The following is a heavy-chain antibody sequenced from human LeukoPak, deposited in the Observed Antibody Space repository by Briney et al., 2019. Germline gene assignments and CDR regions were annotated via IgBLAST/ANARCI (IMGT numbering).Heavy chain of an antibody. CDR2: IKEDGSVK. D-gene: IGHD3-10*01. V-gene: IGHV3-7*01. Sequence: PGGSLRLSCTASGFTFSGYWMSWVRQAPGKGLEWVASIKEDGSVKKYVDSVKGRFTISRDNAKNSVYLQMSTLRAEDTALYYCARSINSDYWGQGTLVTVSS. CDR1: GFTFSGYW. J-gene: IGHJ4*02. CDR3: ARSINSDY.